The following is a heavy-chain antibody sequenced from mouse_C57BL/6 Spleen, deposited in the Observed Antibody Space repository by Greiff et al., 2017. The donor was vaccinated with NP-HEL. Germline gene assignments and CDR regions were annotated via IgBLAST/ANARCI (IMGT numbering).Heavy chain of an antibody. Sequence: EVQLQQSGTVLARPGASVKMSCKTSGYTFTSYWMHWVKQRPGQGLEWIGAIYPGNGDTSYHQKFKGKAILTAVTSASTAYMELSSLTNEDSAVYYCTRWITTVVAPFDYWGQGTTLTVSS. CDR2: IYPGNGDT. V-gene: IGHV1-5*01. CDR1: GYTFTSYW. J-gene: IGHJ2*01. D-gene: IGHD1-1*01. CDR3: TRWITTVVAPFDY.